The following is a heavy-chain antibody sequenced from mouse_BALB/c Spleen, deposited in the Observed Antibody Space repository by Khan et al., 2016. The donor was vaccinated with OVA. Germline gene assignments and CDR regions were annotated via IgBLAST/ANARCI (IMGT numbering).Heavy chain of an antibody. CDR3: ARAGYYYFDY. CDR1: GFTFSGFG. J-gene: IGHJ2*01. D-gene: IGHD2-3*01. Sequence: EVELVESGGGLVQPGGSRKLSCAASGFTFSGFGMHWVRQAPEKGLEWVAFIGSGSSTIYYADTVKGRFTISSDKTKKTLFLQMTSLRSEAPAMYVGARAGYYYFDYWGKGTTLTVSS. CDR2: IGSGSSTI. V-gene: IGHV5-17*02.